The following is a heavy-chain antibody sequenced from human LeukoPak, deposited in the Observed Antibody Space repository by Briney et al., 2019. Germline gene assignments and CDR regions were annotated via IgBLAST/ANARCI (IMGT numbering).Heavy chain of an antibody. Sequence: ASVKVSCKASGYTFTGYYMHWVRQAPGQGLEWMGWINPNSGGTNYAQKFQGRVTMTRDTSISTAYMELSRLRSDDTAVYYCARGDYYDSSGYLYYFDYWGQGTLVTVSS. CDR2: INPNSGGT. D-gene: IGHD3-22*01. CDR1: GYTFTGYY. V-gene: IGHV1-2*02. CDR3: ARGDYYDSSGYLYYFDY. J-gene: IGHJ4*02.